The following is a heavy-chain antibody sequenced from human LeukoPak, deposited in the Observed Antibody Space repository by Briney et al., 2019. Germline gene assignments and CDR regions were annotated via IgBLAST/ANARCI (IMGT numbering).Heavy chain of an antibody. CDR2: ISWDGGST. Sequence: GGSLRLSCAASGFTFDDYTMHWVRQAPGKGLEWVSLISWDGGSTYYADSVKGRFTISRDNGKNSLYLQMNSLKTEDTAFYYCAKGSVGAPYCFDNWGQGTLVTVSS. CDR1: GFTFDDYT. CDR3: AKGSVGAPYCFDN. D-gene: IGHD1-26*01. V-gene: IGHV3-43*01. J-gene: IGHJ4*02.